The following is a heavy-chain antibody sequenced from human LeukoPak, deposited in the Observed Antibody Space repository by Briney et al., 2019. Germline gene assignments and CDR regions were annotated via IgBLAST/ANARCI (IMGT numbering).Heavy chain of an antibody. CDR2: IYYSGST. V-gene: IGHV4-59*01. J-gene: IGHJ4*02. Sequence: PSETLSLTCTVSGGSISSYYWSWIRQPPGKGLEWIGYIYYSGSTNYNPSLKSRVAISVDTSKNQFSLKLSSVTAADTAVYYCARAQGSSWYYFDYWGQGTLVTVSS. D-gene: IGHD6-13*01. CDR3: ARAQGSSWYYFDY. CDR1: GGSISSYY.